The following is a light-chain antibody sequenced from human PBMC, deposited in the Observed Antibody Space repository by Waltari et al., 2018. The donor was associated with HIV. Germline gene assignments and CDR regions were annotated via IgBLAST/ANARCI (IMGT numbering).Light chain of an antibody. V-gene: IGLV3-1*01. Sequence: SYEVTQPPSVSVSPGQTASITCSGAKLGDKYACWYQQRPGQSPVLVIYQDSKRPSALPERFCGSNSGNTATLTISGTQAMDEADYYCQAWDSSTVVFGGGTKLTVL. CDR3: QAWDSSTVV. CDR1: KLGDKY. J-gene: IGLJ2*01. CDR2: QDS.